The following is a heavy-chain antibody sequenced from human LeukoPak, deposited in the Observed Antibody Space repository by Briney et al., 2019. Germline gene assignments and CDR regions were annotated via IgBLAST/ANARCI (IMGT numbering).Heavy chain of an antibody. J-gene: IGHJ4*02. Sequence: GGSLRLSCSTSGFSFSNYAMHWVRQAPGKGLQYVSAISSDGVSTYYADSVKGRFTISRDNSKNTLYLQISSLRAEDTAVYYCARMGYDSSGYAKVDYWGQGTLVTVSS. CDR2: ISSDGVST. V-gene: IGHV3-64D*06. D-gene: IGHD3-22*01. CDR3: ARMGYDSSGYAKVDY. CDR1: GFSFSNYA.